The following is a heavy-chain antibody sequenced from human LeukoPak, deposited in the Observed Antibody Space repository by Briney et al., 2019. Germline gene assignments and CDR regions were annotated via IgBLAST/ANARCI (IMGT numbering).Heavy chain of an antibody. Sequence: PGGSLRLSCAASGFTFSSYWMSWVRQAPGKGLEWVANIKQDGSEKYYVDSVKGRFTISRDNAKNSLYLQMNSLRAEDTAVYYCARDPGPYYYDSSGYYYPAFYFDYWGQGTLVTVSS. J-gene: IGHJ4*02. D-gene: IGHD3-22*01. V-gene: IGHV3-7*01. CDR1: GFTFSSYW. CDR2: IKQDGSEK. CDR3: ARDPGPYYYDSSGYYYPAFYFDY.